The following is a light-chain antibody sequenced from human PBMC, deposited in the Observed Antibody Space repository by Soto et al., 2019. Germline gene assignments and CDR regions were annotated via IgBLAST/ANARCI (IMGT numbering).Light chain of an antibody. CDR3: QQYNDWPLT. J-gene: IGKJ1*01. CDR2: GAF. Sequence: EIVLTQSPGTLSLSPGERATLSCRASQSVSSNLAWYQQKPGQAPSLLICGAFTRATGIPARFSGTGSGTEFTLTISSLQSEDFALDYCQQYNDWPLTFGQGTKVDIK. CDR1: QSVSSN. V-gene: IGKV3-15*01.